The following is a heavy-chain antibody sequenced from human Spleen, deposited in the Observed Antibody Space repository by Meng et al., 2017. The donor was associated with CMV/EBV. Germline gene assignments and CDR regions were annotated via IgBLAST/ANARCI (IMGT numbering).Heavy chain of an antibody. D-gene: IGHD3-10*01. J-gene: IGHJ4*02. CDR2: ISQSERT. CDR1: GGSLRGYY. V-gene: IGHV4-34*01. Sequence: SETLSLTCSVSGGSLRGYYWSWIRQPPGKGLEWIGEISQSERTNFNPSLKSRLTMSIHTSEKQFSLQLNPVTAADTAVYYCARQGRVYFDYWGQGVLVTVSS. CDR3: ARQGRVYFDY.